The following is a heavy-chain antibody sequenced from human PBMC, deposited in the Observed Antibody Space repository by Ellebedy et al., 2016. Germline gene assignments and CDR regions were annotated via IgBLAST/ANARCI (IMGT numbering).Heavy chain of an antibody. D-gene: IGHD6-13*01. Sequence: GESLKISXAASGFTFSSYAMSWVRQAPGKGLEWVSGISGSGGSTYYADSVKGRFTISRDNSKNTLYLQMNSLRAEDTAVYYCARRPRIAAAGSFDYWGQGTLVTVSS. CDR3: ARRPRIAAAGSFDY. V-gene: IGHV3-23*01. CDR1: GFTFSSYA. J-gene: IGHJ4*02. CDR2: ISGSGGST.